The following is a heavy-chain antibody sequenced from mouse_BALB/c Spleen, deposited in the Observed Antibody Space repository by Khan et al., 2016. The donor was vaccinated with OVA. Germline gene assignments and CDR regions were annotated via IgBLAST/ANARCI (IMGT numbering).Heavy chain of an antibody. Sequence: QVQLQQSGAELAKPGASVKMSCKASGYTFINYWILWVKQRPGQGLEWIGYINPSTGYTEYNQNFKDKATLTADKSSNTAYMQLRSLTPEDSAVYYCAGRGLRWDFDYWGQGTTLTVSS. J-gene: IGHJ2*01. CDR2: INPSTGYT. CDR3: AGRGLRWDFDY. CDR1: GYTFINYW. V-gene: IGHV1-7*01. D-gene: IGHD1-1*01.